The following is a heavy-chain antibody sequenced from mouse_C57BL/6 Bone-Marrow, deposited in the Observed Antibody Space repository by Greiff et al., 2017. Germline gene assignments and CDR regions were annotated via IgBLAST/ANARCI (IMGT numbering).Heavy chain of an antibody. D-gene: IGHD2-2*01. CDR3: ANGYDGY. Sequence: VHVKQSGPVLVKPGASVKMSCKASGYTFTDYYMNWVKQSHGKSLEWIGVINPYNGGTSYNQKFKGKATLTVDKSSSTAYMELNSLTSEDSAVYYCANGYDGYWGQGTTLTVSS. J-gene: IGHJ2*01. V-gene: IGHV1-19*01. CDR1: GYTFTDYY. CDR2: INPYNGGT.